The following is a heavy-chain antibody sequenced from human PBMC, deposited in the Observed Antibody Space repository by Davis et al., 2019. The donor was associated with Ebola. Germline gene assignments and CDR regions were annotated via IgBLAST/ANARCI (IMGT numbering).Heavy chain of an antibody. CDR2: ISSDSDYI. D-gene: IGHD1/OR15-1a*01. J-gene: IGHJ4*02. V-gene: IGHV3-21*01. CDR3: VTENWYRFES. CDR1: GFTFSTYS. Sequence: PGGSLRLSCAASGFTFSTYSMSWVRQAPGKGLEWVSSISSDSDYIYYADSAKGRFTISRDNAKNSLYLQMNSLRAEDTAVYYCVTENWYRFESWGQGTLVTVSS.